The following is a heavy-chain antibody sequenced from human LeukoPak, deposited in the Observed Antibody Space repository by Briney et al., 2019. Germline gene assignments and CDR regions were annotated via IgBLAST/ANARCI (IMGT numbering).Heavy chain of an antibody. CDR1: GFTFSSYG. V-gene: IGHV3-33*01. Sequence: GGSLRLSCAASGFTFSSYGMHWVRQAPGKGLEWVAIIWYDGSDKYYADSVKGRFTVSRDNSKNTLHLQVNSLRAEDTAVYYCARDRGTTSSAGYYFDTWGQGALVTVSS. CDR3: ARDRGTTSSAGYYFDT. CDR2: IWYDGSDK. J-gene: IGHJ4*02. D-gene: IGHD6-6*01.